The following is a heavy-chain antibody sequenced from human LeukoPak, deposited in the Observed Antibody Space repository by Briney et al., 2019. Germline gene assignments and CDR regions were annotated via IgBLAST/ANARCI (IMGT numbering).Heavy chain of an antibody. CDR1: GFTFSSYS. D-gene: IGHD3-10*01. CDR2: ISSSSSYI. V-gene: IGHV3-21*01. Sequence: GGSLRLSCAASGFTFSSYSMNWVRQAPGKGLEWVSSISSSSSYIYYADSVKGRFTISRDNAKNSLYLQMNSLRAEDTAVYYCAKLLSYYGSGSYYPPLDYWGQGTLVTVSS. J-gene: IGHJ4*02. CDR3: AKLLSYYGSGSYYPPLDY.